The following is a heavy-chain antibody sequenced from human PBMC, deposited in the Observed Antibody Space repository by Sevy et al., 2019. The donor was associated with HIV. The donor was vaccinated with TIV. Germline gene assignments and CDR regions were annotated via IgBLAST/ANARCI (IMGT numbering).Heavy chain of an antibody. D-gene: IGHD5-12*01. Sequence: GGSLRLSCAASGFTFSSYAMSWVCQAPGKGLEWVSAISGSGGSTYYADSVKGRFTISRDNSKNTLYLQMNSLRAEDTAVYYCAALRGSGYECFDYWGQGTLVTVSS. CDR3: AALRGSGYECFDY. CDR2: ISGSGGST. V-gene: IGHV3-23*01. CDR1: GFTFSSYA. J-gene: IGHJ4*02.